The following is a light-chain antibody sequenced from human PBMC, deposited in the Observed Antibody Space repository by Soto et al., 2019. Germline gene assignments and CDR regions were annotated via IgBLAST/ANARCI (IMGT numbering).Light chain of an antibody. V-gene: IGLV2-18*02. CDR1: SSDVGSYNR. Sequence: QSVLTQPPSVSGSPGQSVAISCTGTSSDVGSYNRVSWYQQPPGTAPKVMIYEVSNRPSGVPDRFPGSKSGNTASLTISGLQAEDEADYYCSSYTSSSTYVFGTGTQLTVL. CDR2: EVS. J-gene: IGLJ7*01. CDR3: SSYTSSSTYV.